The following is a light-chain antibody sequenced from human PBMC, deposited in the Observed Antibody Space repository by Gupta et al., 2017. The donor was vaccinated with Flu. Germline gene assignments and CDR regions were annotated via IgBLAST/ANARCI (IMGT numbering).Light chain of an antibody. J-gene: IGLJ3*02. CDR2: SNH. Sequence: SRSNIGGNTVNWYQQLPGAAPKLLIHSNHQRTPGVPDRFSGSKSGTSASLAISGLQSEDESDYYCATWDDSLKGWVFGGGTKLTVL. V-gene: IGLV1-44*01. CDR1: RSNIGGNT. CDR3: ATWDDSLKGWV.